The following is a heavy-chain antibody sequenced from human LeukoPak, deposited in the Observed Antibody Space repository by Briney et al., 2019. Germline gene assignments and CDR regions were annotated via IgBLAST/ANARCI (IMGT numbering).Heavy chain of an antibody. J-gene: IGHJ4*02. D-gene: IGHD2-15*01. V-gene: IGHV3-13*03. Sequence: GGSLRLSCAACGFTFSSYDMHWVRQATGKGLEWVSAIGTAGDTYYPGSVKGQFTISRENAKNSLYLQMNSLRAGDTAVYYCAKARYCSGGSCFPQLTPDYWGQGTLVTVSS. CDR2: IGTAGDT. CDR3: AKARYCSGGSCFPQLTPDY. CDR1: GFTFSSYD.